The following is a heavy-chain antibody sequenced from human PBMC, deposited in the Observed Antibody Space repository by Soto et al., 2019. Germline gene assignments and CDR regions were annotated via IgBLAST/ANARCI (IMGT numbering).Heavy chain of an antibody. J-gene: IGHJ5*02. CDR3: ARRFSPYCSSTSCYGAWFDP. Sequence: QLQLQESGPGLVKPSETLSLTCTVSGGSISSSSYYWGWIRQPPGKGLEWIGSIYYSGSTYYNPSLKSRVTISVDTSKNQFSLKLSSVTAADTAVYYCARRFSPYCSSTSCYGAWFDPWGQGTLVTVSS. V-gene: IGHV4-39*01. CDR2: IYYSGST. D-gene: IGHD2-2*01. CDR1: GGSISSSSYY.